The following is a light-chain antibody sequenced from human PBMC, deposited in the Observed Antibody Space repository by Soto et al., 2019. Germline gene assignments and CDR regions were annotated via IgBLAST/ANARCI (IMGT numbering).Light chain of an antibody. CDR2: GAS. V-gene: IGKV3-20*01. J-gene: IGKJ1*01. Sequence: EIVLTQSPGTLSLSPGERATLSCRASQSVSSSYLAWYQQKPGQAPRLLIYGASSRATGIPDRFSGSGSGKDFTLTISRLEPEDFAVYYCQQYGSSPQMTFGQGTKVEIK. CDR3: QQYGSSPQMT. CDR1: QSVSSSY.